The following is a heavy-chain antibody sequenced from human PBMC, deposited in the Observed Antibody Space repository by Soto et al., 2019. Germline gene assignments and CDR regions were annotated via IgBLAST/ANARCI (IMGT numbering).Heavy chain of an antibody. CDR3: ARGGDWNYPPDWFDP. J-gene: IGHJ5*02. V-gene: IGHV1-69*13. Sequence: SVKVSCKASGGTFSSYAISWVRQAPGQGLEWMGGIIPIFGTANYAQKFQGRVTITADESTSTAYMELSSLRSEDTAVYYCARGGDWNYPPDWFDPWGQGTLVTVSS. D-gene: IGHD1-7*01. CDR1: GGTFSSYA. CDR2: IIPIFGTA.